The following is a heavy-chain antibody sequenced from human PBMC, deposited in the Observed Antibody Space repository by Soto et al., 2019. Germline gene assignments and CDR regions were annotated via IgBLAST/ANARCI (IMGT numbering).Heavy chain of an antibody. CDR1: GFTLGNYW. Sequence: EVQLVEAGGDLLQPGGSLRVSCVASGFTLGNYWMHWVRQVPGKGLEWVSRISSDGRTTNYADSVKGRFTISRDNARNTLFLQMDSLTAEDTALYYCTRVNNGRSGLFDYWGQGTLVTVSS. CDR3: TRVNNGRSGLFDY. V-gene: IGHV3-74*01. D-gene: IGHD2-8*01. CDR2: ISSDGRTT. J-gene: IGHJ4*02.